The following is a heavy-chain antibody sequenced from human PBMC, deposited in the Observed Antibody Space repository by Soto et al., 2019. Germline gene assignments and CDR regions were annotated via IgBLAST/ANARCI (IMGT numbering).Heavy chain of an antibody. V-gene: IGHV3-33*01. CDR2: IWYDGSNK. D-gene: IGHD3-9*01. CDR1: GFTFSSYG. CDR3: ARERAAYYDILTGYYNPYY. J-gene: IGHJ4*02. Sequence: QVQLVESGGGVVQPGRSLRLSCAASGFTFSSYGMHWVRQAPGKGLEWVAVIWYDGSNKYYADSVKGRFTISRDNSKNTLYLQMTSLRAEDTAVYYCARERAAYYDILTGYYNPYYWGQGTLVTVSS.